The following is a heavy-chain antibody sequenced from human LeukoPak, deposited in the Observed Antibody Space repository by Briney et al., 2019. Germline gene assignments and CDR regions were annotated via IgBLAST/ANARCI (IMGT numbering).Heavy chain of an antibody. CDR3: AGSNGLVTTILPDY. J-gene: IGHJ4*02. Sequence: SETLSLTCTVSGGSIRSYYWSWIRQAPGTGLEWIGYIYYGGHAVYNPSLKSRLSISLDTSKSQFSLNLNSVTTADTAVYYCAGSNGLVTTILPDYWGQGTLVTVSS. CDR1: GGSIRSYY. V-gene: IGHV4-59*01. CDR2: IYYGGHA. D-gene: IGHD2-21*02.